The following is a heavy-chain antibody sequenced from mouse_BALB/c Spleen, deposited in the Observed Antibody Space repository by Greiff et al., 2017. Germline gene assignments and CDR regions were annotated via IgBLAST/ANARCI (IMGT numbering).Heavy chain of an antibody. D-gene: IGHD2-3*01. CDR2: IWAGGST. CDR1: GFSLTSYG. Sequence: VKLMESGPGLVAPSQSLSITCTVSGFSLTSYGVHWVRQPPGKGLEWLGVIWAGGSTNYNSALMSRLSISKDNSKSQVFLKMNSLQTDDTAMYYCARDDGYYTLAYWGQGTLVTVSA. J-gene: IGHJ3*01. CDR3: ARDDGYYTLAY. V-gene: IGHV2-9*02.